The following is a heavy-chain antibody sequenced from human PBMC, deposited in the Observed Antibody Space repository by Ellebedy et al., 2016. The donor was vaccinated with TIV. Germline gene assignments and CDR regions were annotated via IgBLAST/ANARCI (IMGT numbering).Heavy chain of an antibody. D-gene: IGHD4-17*01. V-gene: IGHV1-69*13. Sequence: SVKVSXXASGGTFSSYAISWVRQAPGQGLEWMGGIIPIFGTANYAQKFQGRVTITADESTSTAYMELSSLRSEDTAVYYCARSSGEGDYENVVYWGQGTLVTVSS. CDR3: ARSSGEGDYENVVY. CDR1: GGTFSSYA. J-gene: IGHJ4*02. CDR2: IIPIFGTA.